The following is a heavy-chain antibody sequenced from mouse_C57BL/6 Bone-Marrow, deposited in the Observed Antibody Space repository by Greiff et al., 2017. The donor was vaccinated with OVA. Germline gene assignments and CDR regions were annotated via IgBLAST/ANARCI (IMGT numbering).Heavy chain of an antibody. J-gene: IGHJ3*01. D-gene: IGHD1-1*01. CDR1: GYTFTSYW. CDR2: IYPGNSDT. CDR3: TRHLYYYGSSPPWFAY. V-gene: IGHV1-5*01. Sequence: EVQLQQSETVLARPGASVKMSCKTSGYTFTSYWMHWVKQRPGQGLEWIGAIYPGNSDTSYQQKFKGKAKMTAVTSASTAYMELSSLTNEDSAVYYCTRHLYYYGSSPPWFAYWGQGTLVTVSA.